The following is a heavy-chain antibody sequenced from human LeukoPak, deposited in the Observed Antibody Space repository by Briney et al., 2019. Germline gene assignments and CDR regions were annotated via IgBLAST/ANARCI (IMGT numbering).Heavy chain of an antibody. D-gene: IGHD3-9*01. Sequence: SETLSLTCTVSGGSISSSSYYWGWIRQPPGKGLEWIGEINHSGSTNYNPSLKSRVTISVDTSKNQFSLKLSSVTAADTAVYYCAGLTGYSQYYFDYWGQGTLVTVSS. CDR1: GGSISSSSYY. CDR3: AGLTGYSQYYFDY. J-gene: IGHJ4*02. CDR2: INHSGST. V-gene: IGHV4-39*07.